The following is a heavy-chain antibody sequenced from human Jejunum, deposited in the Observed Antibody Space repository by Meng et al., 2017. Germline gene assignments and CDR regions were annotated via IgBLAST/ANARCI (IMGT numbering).Heavy chain of an antibody. CDR2: INNDGTTT. CDR1: GFTFSSYW. Sequence: VEVVESGGGLVQPGGSLRLSCAASGFTFSSYWMHWVRQAPGKGLVWVSHINNDGTTTNYADSVKGRFTISRDNAKNTLYLQMNSLRAEDTAVYYCARSGGVVDYWGQGTLVTASS. CDR3: ARSGGVVDY. J-gene: IGHJ4*02. V-gene: IGHV3-74*01. D-gene: IGHD1-26*01.